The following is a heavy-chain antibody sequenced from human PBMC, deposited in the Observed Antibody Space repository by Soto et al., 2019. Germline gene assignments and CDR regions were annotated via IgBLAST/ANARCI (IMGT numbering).Heavy chain of an antibody. V-gene: IGHV5-51*03. Sequence: EVQLVQSGAEVKKPGESLKISCKGSGYSFTNYWIGWVRQMPGKGLEWMGIIYPGVSDTRYSPSFQGQVTISADKSISTACLQWSSLKASDTAMYYCARAMVRGKNYYGVDVWGQGTTVTVSS. CDR2: IYPGVSDT. CDR3: ARAMVRGKNYYGVDV. CDR1: GYSFTNYW. D-gene: IGHD3-10*01. J-gene: IGHJ6*02.